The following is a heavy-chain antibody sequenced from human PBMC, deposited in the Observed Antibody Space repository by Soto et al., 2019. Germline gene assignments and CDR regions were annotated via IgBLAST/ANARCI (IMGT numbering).Heavy chain of an antibody. D-gene: IGHD4-17*01. J-gene: IGHJ4*02. Sequence: QVQLVQSGAEVKKPGASVKVSCKASGYTFTSYGISWVRQAPGQGLEWMGWISAYNGNTNYAQKLQGRVTMTTDKSTSTAYRELRSLRSDDTAVYYCARDHSTDYGDYVRSGNYCDYWGQGTLVTVSS. CDR2: ISAYNGNT. CDR3: ARDHSTDYGDYVRSGNYCDY. V-gene: IGHV1-18*01. CDR1: GYTFTSYG.